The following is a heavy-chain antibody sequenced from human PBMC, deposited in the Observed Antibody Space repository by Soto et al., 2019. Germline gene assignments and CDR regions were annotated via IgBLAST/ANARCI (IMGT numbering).Heavy chain of an antibody. D-gene: IGHD2-15*01. CDR2: ISSSSSYI. CDR1: GFTFSSYS. CDR3: ARGSKQPHDAIVVVAATGVDY. J-gene: IGHJ4*02. V-gene: IGHV3-21*01. Sequence: EVQLVESGGGLVKPGGSLRLSCAASGFTFSSYSMNWVRQAPGKGLEWVSSISSSSSYIYYADSVKGRFTISRDNAKNSLYLQMNSLRAEDTAVYYCARGSKQPHDAIVVVAATGVDYWGQGTLVTVSS.